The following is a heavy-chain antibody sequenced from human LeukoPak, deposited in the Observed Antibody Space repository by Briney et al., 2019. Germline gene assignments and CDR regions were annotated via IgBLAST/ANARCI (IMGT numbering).Heavy chain of an antibody. CDR3: ARGNWWVGAAQYCDY. Sequence: GGSLRLSCAASGFTFSSYSMNWVRQAPGKGLEWVSSISGDSNYIYYADSVRGRFTISRDNAKNSLYLQMDSLRAEDTAVYFCARGNWWVGAAQYCDYWGRGTQVTVSS. V-gene: IGHV3-21*01. CDR1: GFTFSSYS. CDR2: ISGDSNYI. D-gene: IGHD2-8*02. J-gene: IGHJ4*02.